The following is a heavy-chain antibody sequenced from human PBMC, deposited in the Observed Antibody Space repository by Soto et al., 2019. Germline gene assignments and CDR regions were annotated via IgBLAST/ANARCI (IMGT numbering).Heavy chain of an antibody. CDR1: GASISSADYY. J-gene: IGHJ4*02. D-gene: IGHD4-17*01. Sequence: QVQLQESGPGLVKPSQTLSLTCTVSGASISSADYYWSWIRQHPGKGLEWIGYIFYSGTTYCIPSLKSRLTISIDTSKNQFSLNLTSVTAADTAVYYCATGPSGHDYGHWGQGTLVTVSS. V-gene: IGHV4-31*03. CDR3: ATGPSGHDYGH. CDR2: IFYSGTT.